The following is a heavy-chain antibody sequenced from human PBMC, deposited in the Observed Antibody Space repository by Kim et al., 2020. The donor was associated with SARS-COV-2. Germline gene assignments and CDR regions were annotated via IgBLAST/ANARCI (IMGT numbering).Heavy chain of an antibody. V-gene: IGHV3-30*18. CDR2: ISYDGSNK. D-gene: IGHD4-17*01. J-gene: IGHJ4*02. CDR1: GFTFSSYG. CDR3: AKDPYFLENYGDYPGYFDY. Sequence: GGSLRLSCAASGFTFSSYGMHWVRQAPGKGLEWVAVISYDGSNKYYADSVKGRFTISRDNSKNTLYLQMNSLRAEDTAVYYCAKDPYFLENYGDYPGYFDYWGQGTLVTVSS.